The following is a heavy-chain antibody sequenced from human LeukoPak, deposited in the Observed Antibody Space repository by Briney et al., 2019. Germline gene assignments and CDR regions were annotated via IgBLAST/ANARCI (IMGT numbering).Heavy chain of an antibody. V-gene: IGHV3-30*02. CDR2: ISFDGSNT. J-gene: IGHJ4*02. Sequence: PGGSLRLSCAASGFTFSSYGMHWVRQAPGKGLEWVSIISFDGSNTYYGDSVRGRFTISRDNSKNTLLLHMSSLREEDSAVYYCGISQTWDHLFESWGQGTLVTVSS. CDR1: GFTFSSYG. D-gene: IGHD1-26*01. CDR3: GISQTWDHLFES.